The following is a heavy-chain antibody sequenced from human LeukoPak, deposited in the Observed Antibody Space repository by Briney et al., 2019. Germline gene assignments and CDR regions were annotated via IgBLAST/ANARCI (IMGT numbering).Heavy chain of an antibody. CDR2: IYCSGKA. CDR1: NGSVNSNSDY. J-gene: IGHJ5*02. V-gene: IGHV4-39*07. Sequence: NPSETLSLTCSIYNGSVNSNSDYWGWIRQPPGKGLEWIVNIYCSGKAYYNWSLKSRVTMSVDTSKNQFSLTLRSVTAADTAVYYCARSLGSGDFPPYTWFDPWGQGTLVTVSS. D-gene: IGHD3-10*01. CDR3: ARSLGSGDFPPYTWFDP.